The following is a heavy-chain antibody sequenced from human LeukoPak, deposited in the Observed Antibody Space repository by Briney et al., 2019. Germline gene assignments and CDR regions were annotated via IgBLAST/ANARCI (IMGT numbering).Heavy chain of an antibody. CDR3: AREGDYGDYVDY. V-gene: IGHV3-7*01. CDR1: GFTFSSYW. CDR2: IKQDGREK. Sequence: GGSLRLSCAASGFTFSSYWMSWVRRAPGKGLEWVANIKQDGREKYYGDSVKGQFTISRDNAKNSLYLQMNSLRAEDTAVYYCAREGDYGDYVDYWGQGTLVTVSS. D-gene: IGHD4-17*01. J-gene: IGHJ4*02.